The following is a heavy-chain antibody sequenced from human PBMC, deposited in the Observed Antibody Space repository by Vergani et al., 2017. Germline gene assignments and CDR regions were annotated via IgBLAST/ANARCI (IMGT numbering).Heavy chain of an antibody. D-gene: IGHD4-23*01. V-gene: IGHV4-61*02. CDR3: ARDNKQLRPRAFDL. Sequence: QVQLQESGPGLVKPSQTLSLTCTVSGASLNNDFYYLHWIRQPAGKGLEWIGRIYVSGITDYNSSLQSRVSMSVDTSKNQFSLTRTSVNAADTAVYYCARDNKQLRPRAFDLWVQGTMVTVSS. J-gene: IGHJ3*01. CDR2: IYVSGIT. CDR1: GASLNNDFYY.